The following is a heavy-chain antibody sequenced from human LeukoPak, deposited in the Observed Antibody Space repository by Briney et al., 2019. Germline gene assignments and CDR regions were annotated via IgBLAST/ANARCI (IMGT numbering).Heavy chain of an antibody. CDR1: GYTFTGYY. CDR3: ARTYPRPRVLLWFGEPLGGGNGMDV. J-gene: IGHJ6*02. CDR2: INPNSGNT. Sequence: GASVKVSCKASGYTFTGYYMHWVRQAPGQGLEWMGWINPNSGNTNYAQKLQGRVTMTTDTSTSTAYMELRSLRSDDTAVYYCARTYPRPRVLLWFGEPLGGGNGMDVWGQGTTVTVSS. D-gene: IGHD3-10*01. V-gene: IGHV1-18*04.